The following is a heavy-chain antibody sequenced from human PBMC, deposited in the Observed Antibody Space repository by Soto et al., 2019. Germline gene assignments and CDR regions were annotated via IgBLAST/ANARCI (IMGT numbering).Heavy chain of an antibody. CDR1: ADILNNYY. J-gene: IGHJ3*02. CDR2: MTPSDGST. D-gene: IGHD2-21*02. V-gene: IGHV1-46*02. Sequence: ASVKVSCKTSADILNNYYMPWVRQAPGQGLEWMGVMTPSDGSTNYAQSFQGRVTMTRDTSTRTVYVELSSLRSEDTAVYYCAKHCGGDCSNGFDIWGQGTKVTVSS. CDR3: AKHCGGDCSNGFDI.